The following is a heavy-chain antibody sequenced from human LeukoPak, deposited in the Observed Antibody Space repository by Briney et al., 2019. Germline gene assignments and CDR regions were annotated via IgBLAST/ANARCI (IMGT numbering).Heavy chain of an antibody. CDR3: TTWGLYGSGSPFDN. CDR1: GFTFSYYA. CDR2: ISGSDNT. Sequence: GGSLRLSCAASGFTFSYYAMSWVRQAPGRGLEWVSGISGSDNTYYADSVKGRFTISRDNSKNTLYLQMNSLKTEDTAVYYCTTWGLYGSGSPFDNWGQGTLVTVSS. V-gene: IGHV3-23*01. J-gene: IGHJ4*02. D-gene: IGHD3-10*01.